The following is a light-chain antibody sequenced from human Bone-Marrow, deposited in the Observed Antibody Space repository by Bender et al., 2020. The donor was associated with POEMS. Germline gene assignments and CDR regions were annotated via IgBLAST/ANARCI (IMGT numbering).Light chain of an antibody. CDR3: QAWVGSSVV. Sequence: QSVLTQPPSVSGTPGQRVTISCSGSGSNIGGYPVNWYQQLPGTAPRLLIYTNNERPSGIPERFSGSNSGNTATLTISGTQAMDEADYFCQAWVGSSVVFGGGTKLTVL. V-gene: IGLV1-44*01. J-gene: IGLJ2*01. CDR2: TNN. CDR1: GSNIGGYP.